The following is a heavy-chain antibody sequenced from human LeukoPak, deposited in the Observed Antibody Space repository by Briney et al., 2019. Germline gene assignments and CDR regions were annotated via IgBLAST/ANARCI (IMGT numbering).Heavy chain of an antibody. D-gene: IGHD2-15*01. Sequence: GRSLRLSCAASGFTFSSYGMYWVRQAPGKGLEWVAVISYDGSNKYYADSVKGRFTISRDNSKNTLYLQMNSLRAEDTAVYYCAKTMFFRLLSYGMDVWGQGTTVTVSS. CDR3: AKTMFFRLLSYGMDV. CDR1: GFTFSSYG. J-gene: IGHJ6*02. CDR2: ISYDGSNK. V-gene: IGHV3-30*18.